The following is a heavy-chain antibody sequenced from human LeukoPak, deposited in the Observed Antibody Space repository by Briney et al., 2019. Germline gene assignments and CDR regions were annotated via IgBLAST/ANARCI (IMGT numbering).Heavy chain of an antibody. J-gene: IGHJ5*02. CDR2: IYYDGRT. V-gene: IGHV4-39*01. CDR3: ARHRGSSSEFDP. D-gene: IGHD6-6*01. Sequence: PSETLSLTCTVSGGSISSNNYYWGWMRQPPGKGLEWIGHIYYDGRTYYNPSLKSRVTMSVDTSKNQLSLKVSSVTAADTAVYYCARHRGSSSEFDPWGLGTLVTISS. CDR1: GGSISSNNYY.